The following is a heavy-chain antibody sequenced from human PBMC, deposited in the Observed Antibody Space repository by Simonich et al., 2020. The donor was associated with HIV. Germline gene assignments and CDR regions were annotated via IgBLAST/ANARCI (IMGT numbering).Heavy chain of an antibody. CDR2: INHSEST. CDR1: GGSFSGYY. CDR3: ARLTAGGLGEYFQH. J-gene: IGHJ1*01. D-gene: IGHD6-13*01. V-gene: IGHV4-34*01. Sequence: QVQLQQWGAGLLKPSETLSLTCAVYGGSFSGYYWSWLRQPPGKGLEWIGEINHSESTNYNPSLKSRVTISVATSKNQFSLKLSSVTAADTAVYYCARLTAGGLGEYFQHWGQGTLVTVSS.